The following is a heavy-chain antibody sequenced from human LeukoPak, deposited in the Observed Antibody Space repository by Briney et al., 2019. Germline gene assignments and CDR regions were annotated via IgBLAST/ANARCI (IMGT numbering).Heavy chain of an antibody. CDR3: ARTGETGDLDY. Sequence: GGSLRLSCAASGFTFSSYWMSWARQAPGKGLEWVANIKQDGSEKYYVDSVKGRFTISRDNAKNSLYLQMNSLRAEDTAVYYCARTGETGDLDYWGQGTLVTVSS. D-gene: IGHD7-27*01. J-gene: IGHJ4*02. V-gene: IGHV3-7*01. CDR1: GFTFSSYW. CDR2: IKQDGSEK.